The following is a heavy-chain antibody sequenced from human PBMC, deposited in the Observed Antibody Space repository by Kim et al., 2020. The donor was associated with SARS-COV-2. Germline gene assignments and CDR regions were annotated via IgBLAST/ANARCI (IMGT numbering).Heavy chain of an antibody. Sequence: SETLSLTCAVYGGSFSGYYWSWIRQPPGKGLEWIGEINHSGSTNYNPSLKSRVTISVDTSKNQFSLKLSSVTAADTAVYYCARPHCSSTSCSVSPVVHGMDVWGQGTTATVSS. CDR1: GGSFSGYY. V-gene: IGHV4-34*01. J-gene: IGHJ6*02. CDR3: ARPHCSSTSCSVSPVVHGMDV. D-gene: IGHD2-2*01. CDR2: INHSGST.